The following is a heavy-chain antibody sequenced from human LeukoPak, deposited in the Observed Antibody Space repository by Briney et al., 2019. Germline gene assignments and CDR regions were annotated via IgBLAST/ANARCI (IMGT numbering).Heavy chain of an antibody. CDR2: INSNSRTI. CDR1: GFTFSTDS. Sequence: GGSLRLSCEASGFTFSTDSMNWVRQAPGKGLEWVSYINSNSRTIHYADSVKGRFTISRDNAKNSLYLQMNGLRAEDTAVYYCARDLVVTSGYWGQGTLVTVSS. CDR3: ARDLVVTSGY. J-gene: IGHJ4*02. D-gene: IGHD2-2*01. V-gene: IGHV3-48*04.